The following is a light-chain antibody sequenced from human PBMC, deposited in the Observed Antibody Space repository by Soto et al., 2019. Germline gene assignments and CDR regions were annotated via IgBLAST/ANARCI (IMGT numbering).Light chain of an antibody. CDR3: NPNVGGTNLKM. Sequence: QSALTQPPSASGSPGQSVTISCTGTTSDAGGSTYVSWYQQHPDKAPKLVIYEVIKRPSGVPDRFSGSRSGNTASLTVSGLQAEDEADYYCNPNVGGTNLKMFGGATKLTVL. CDR1: TSDAGGSTY. CDR2: EVI. V-gene: IGLV2-8*01. J-gene: IGLJ3*02.